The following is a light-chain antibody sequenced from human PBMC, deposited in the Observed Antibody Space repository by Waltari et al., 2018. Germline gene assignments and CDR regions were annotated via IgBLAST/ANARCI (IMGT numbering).Light chain of an antibody. CDR3: QSADSSGTYVV. CDR2: KDT. CDR1: ALTQHS. V-gene: IGLV3-25*03. Sequence: SSELTQPPSVSVSPGQTARITCSTEALTQHSDYRYQQKPGQAPVLVIYKDTKRPSGIPERSSGSSSGTTVTLTISGVQAEDEADYYCQSADSSGTYVVFGAGTKLTVL. J-gene: IGLJ2*01.